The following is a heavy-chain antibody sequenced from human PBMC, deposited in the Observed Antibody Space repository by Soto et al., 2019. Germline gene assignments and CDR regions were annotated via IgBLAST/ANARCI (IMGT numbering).Heavy chain of an antibody. CDR1: GASLGGFH. J-gene: IGHJ3*02. D-gene: IGHD3-16*01. CDR2: LIHGGST. V-gene: IGHV4-34*12. CDR3: ARSPLGYDYVRQTWREVGDSFDI. Sequence: TSETLSLTCAIYGASLGGFHWTWLRQAPGKGLEWIGELIHGGSTNYNPPLKSRVSFSLDTSKNQFSLHLMSVTAADTAVYYCARSPLGYDYVRQTWREVGDSFDIWGRGTMVTVSS.